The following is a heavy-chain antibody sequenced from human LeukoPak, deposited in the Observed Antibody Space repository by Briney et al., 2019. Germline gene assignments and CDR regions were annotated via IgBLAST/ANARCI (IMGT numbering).Heavy chain of an antibody. CDR2: INPNSGGT. V-gene: IGHV1-2*02. J-gene: IGHJ4*02. CDR3: ARESAGPNCSSTSCYFRRVN. CDR1: GYTFTGYY. Sequence: ASVKVSCMASGYTFTGYYMHWVRQAPGQGLEWMGWINPNSGGTNYAQKFQGRVTMTRDTSISTAYMELSRLRSDDTAVYYCARESAGPNCSSTSCYFRRVNWGQGTLVTVSS. D-gene: IGHD2-2*01.